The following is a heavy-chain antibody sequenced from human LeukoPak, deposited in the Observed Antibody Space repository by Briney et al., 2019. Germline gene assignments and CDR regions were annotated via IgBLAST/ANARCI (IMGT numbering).Heavy chain of an antibody. CDR3: ARGVGYSGYDSN. Sequence: PGGSLRLSCAASGFTFSSYGMHWGRQAPGKGLEWVAVISYDGSNKYYADSVKGRFTISRDNSKNTLYLQMNSLRAEDTAVYYCARGVGYSGYDSNWGQGTLVTVSS. CDR2: ISYDGSNK. J-gene: IGHJ4*02. D-gene: IGHD5-12*01. CDR1: GFTFSSYG. V-gene: IGHV3-30*03.